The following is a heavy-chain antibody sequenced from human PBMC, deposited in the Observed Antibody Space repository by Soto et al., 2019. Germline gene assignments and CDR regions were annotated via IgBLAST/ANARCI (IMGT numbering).Heavy chain of an antibody. CDR1: GASLSDNY. J-gene: IGHJ5*02. D-gene: IGHD2-21*01. CDR3: ARGRGEFDX. Sequence: SETLSLTCAVYGASLSDNYCNWLRQPPGTGLEWILEINHSGNTNCNPSIRSLVTISIDTSKNPLSLNLRSVSAADTAVYDCARGRGEFDXWGQGTSVTVSX. V-gene: IGHV4-34*01. CDR2: INHSGNT.